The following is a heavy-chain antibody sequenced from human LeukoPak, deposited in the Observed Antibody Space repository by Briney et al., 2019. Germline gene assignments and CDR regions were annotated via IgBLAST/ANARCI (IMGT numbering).Heavy chain of an antibody. D-gene: IGHD2-15*01. Sequence: GGSHTLSCGASGFNFRIAWTDWVRQAPGKGLEWVGRIKSNPDGGTADYAASVKGRFTVSRDDSKNTLYLYMSSLKIEDTAVFYCITVCDSVAYWGRGALVTVSS. CDR1: GFNFRIAW. CDR3: ITVCDSVAY. J-gene: IGHJ4*01. CDR2: IKSNPDGGTA. V-gene: IGHV3-15*01.